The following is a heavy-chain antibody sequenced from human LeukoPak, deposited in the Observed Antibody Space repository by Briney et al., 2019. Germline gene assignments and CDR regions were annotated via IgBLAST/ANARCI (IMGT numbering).Heavy chain of an antibody. CDR2: IS. J-gene: IGHJ5*02. CDR3: ARADCSSSTCYLRRGWFDP. CDR1: GFTLSNYD. D-gene: IGHD2-2*01. V-gene: IGHV3-69-1*01. Sequence: PGGSLRLSCAASGFTLSNYDMNWVRQAPGKGLEWVSSISTVRGRFTISRDDAKNSLYLEMNSLRAEDTAVYYCARADCSSSTCYLRRGWFDPWGQGTLVTVSS.